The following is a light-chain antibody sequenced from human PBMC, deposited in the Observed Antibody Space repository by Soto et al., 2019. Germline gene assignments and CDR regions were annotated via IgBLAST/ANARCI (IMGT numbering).Light chain of an antibody. CDR3: HQYDSWT. J-gene: IGKJ1*01. CDR2: GAS. Sequence: DIVMTQSPLSLPVTPGEPATLSFRASQSFNSIYLAWYQQKPGQAPRLLIYGASSRATGIPDRFSGSGSGTDFTLTISRLEPEDFAVYYCHQYDSWTFGQGTKVDIK. CDR1: QSFNSIY. V-gene: IGKV3-20*01.